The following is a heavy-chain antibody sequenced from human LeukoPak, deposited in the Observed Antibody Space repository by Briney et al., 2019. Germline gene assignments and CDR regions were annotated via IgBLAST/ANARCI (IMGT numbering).Heavy chain of an antibody. CDR2: ISGGGDST. V-gene: IGHV3-23*01. CDR1: GFTFSSYA. CDR3: AKDGGYDFDY. J-gene: IGHJ4*02. Sequence: HPGGSLRLSCAASGFTFSSYAMSWVRQAPGKGLEWVSAISGGGDSTYYADSVKGRFTISRDNSKNTLYLQMNSLRAEDTAVYYCAKDGGYDFDYWGQGTLVTVSS. D-gene: IGHD5-12*01.